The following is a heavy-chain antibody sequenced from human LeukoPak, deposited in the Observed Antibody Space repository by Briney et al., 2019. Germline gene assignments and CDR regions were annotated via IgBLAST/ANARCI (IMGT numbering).Heavy chain of an antibody. CDR3: ARVRLVSSSSWYASFDY. V-gene: IGHV1-18*01. J-gene: IGHJ4*02. CDR1: GYTFTSSG. CDR2: ISAYNGYT. D-gene: IGHD6-13*01. Sequence: ASVKVSCKASGYTFTSSGISWVRQAPGQGLEWMGWISAYNGYTNYAQKFQDRVTMTTDTSTSTAYMELRSLRSDDTALYYCARVRLVSSSSWYASFDYWGQGTLVTVSS.